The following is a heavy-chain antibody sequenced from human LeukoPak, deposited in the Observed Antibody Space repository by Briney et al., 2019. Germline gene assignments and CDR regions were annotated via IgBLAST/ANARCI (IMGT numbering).Heavy chain of an antibody. CDR3: AMGILWCSEY. D-gene: IGHD2-21*01. V-gene: IGHV3-23*01. Sequence: GGSLRLSCAASGFTFSTYAMSWVRQAPGMGLEGVSGISAGGDTTYYAESVKGRFTISRDNSKNTVYLQMNSLRAEHTAVYYCAMGILWCSEYWGQGTLVTVSS. J-gene: IGHJ4*02. CDR1: GFTFSTYA. CDR2: ISAGGDTT.